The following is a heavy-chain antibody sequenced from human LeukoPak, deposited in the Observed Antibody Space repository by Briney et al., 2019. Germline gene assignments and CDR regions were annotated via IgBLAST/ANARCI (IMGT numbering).Heavy chain of an antibody. CDR3: ARDSGKTSDAFDI. Sequence: PGGSLRLSCAASGFTFSSYAMSWVRQAPGKGLEWVSAISGSGGSTYYADSVKGRFTISRDNSKNTLYLQMNSLRAEDTAVYYCARDSGKTSDAFDIWGQGTMVTVSS. CDR2: ISGSGGST. CDR1: GFTFSSYA. J-gene: IGHJ3*02. V-gene: IGHV3-23*01.